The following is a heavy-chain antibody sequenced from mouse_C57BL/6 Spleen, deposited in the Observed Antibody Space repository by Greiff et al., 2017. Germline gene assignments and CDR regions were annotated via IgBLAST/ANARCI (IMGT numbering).Heavy chain of an antibody. J-gene: IGHJ2*01. V-gene: IGHV5-17*01. CDR3: ARSDGYYPDY. CDR1: GFTFSDYG. D-gene: IGHD2-3*01. Sequence: EVKLVESGGGLVKPGGSLKLSCAASGFTFSDYGMHWVRQAPEKGLEWVAYISSGSSTIYYADTVKGRFTISRDNAKNTLFLQMTSLRSEDTAMYYCARSDGYYPDYWGQGTTLTVSS. CDR2: ISSGSSTI.